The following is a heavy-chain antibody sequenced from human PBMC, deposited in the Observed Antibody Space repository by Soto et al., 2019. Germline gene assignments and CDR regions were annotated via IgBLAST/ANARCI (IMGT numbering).Heavy chain of an antibody. D-gene: IGHD6-13*01. CDR2: IYYSGST. V-gene: IGHV4-39*07. CDR3: ARMSGSSWYYFDY. Sequence: SETLSLTCTVSGGSISSSSYYWGWIRQPPGKGLEWIGSIYYSGSTYYNPSLKSRVTISVDRSKNQFSLKLSSVTAADTAVYYCARMSGSSWYYFDYWGQGTLVTVSS. J-gene: IGHJ4*02. CDR1: GGSISSSSYY.